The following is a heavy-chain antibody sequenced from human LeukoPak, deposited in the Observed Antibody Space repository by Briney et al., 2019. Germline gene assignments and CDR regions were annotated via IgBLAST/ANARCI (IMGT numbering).Heavy chain of an antibody. CDR2: VYYSGST. CDR3: ARDQCGSSGYRYFDY. D-gene: IGHD6-19*01. V-gene: IGHV4-59*01. Sequence: SETLSLTCTVSGGSISTYYWSWIRQPPGKGLEWIGYVYYSGSTNYNPSLKSRVTISVDTSKNQFSLKLSSVTAADTAMYYCARDQCGSSGYRYFDYWGQGTLVTVSS. CDR1: GGSISTYY. J-gene: IGHJ4*02.